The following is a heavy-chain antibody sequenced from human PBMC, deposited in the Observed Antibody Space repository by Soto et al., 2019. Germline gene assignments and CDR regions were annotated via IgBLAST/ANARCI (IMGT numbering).Heavy chain of an antibody. CDR3: VTGQYCDY. CDR2: IKSKPNGGTT. J-gene: IGHJ4*02. Sequence: LRLSCIGSGFTFSNAWINWVRQAPGKGLEWVGRIKSKPNGGTTDYAAPVKGRFTISRDDSKNTVYLQMNSLKTEDTALYYCVTGQYCDYWGQGTLVTVSS. V-gene: IGHV3-15*01. CDR1: GFTFSNAW.